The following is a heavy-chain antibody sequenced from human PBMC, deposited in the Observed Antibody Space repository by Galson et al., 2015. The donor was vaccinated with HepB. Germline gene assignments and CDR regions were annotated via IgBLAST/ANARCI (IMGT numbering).Heavy chain of an antibody. Sequence: SETLSLTCAVSGGSISSSNWWSWVRQPPGKGLEWIGEIYHSGSTNYNPSLKSRVTISVDKSKNQFSLKLSSVTAADTAVYYCARECLYSSFAGWSYWFDPWGQGTLVTVSS. J-gene: IGHJ5*02. CDR3: ARECLYSSFAGWSYWFDP. D-gene: IGHD6-6*01. CDR2: IYHSGST. CDR1: GGSISSSNW. V-gene: IGHV4-4*02.